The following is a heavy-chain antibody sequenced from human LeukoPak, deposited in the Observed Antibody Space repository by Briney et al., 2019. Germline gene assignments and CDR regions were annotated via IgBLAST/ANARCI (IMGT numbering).Heavy chain of an antibody. J-gene: IGHJ4*02. D-gene: IGHD1-20*01. CDR3: ANNNWNDYDY. Sequence: PGGSLRLSCAASGFTFSSYSMNWVRQAPGKGLECVSYISSSSSTIYYADSVKGRFTISRDNAKNSLYLQMNSLRDEDTAVYYCANNNWNDYDYWGQGTLVTVSS. V-gene: IGHV3-48*02. CDR1: GFTFSSYS. CDR2: ISSSSSTI.